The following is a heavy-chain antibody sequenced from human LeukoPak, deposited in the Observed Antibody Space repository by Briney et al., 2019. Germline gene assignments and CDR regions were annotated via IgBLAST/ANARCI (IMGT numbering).Heavy chain of an antibody. J-gene: IGHJ3*02. Sequence: SETLSLTCTVSGGSIRSGDYYWSWIRQPPGKGLEWIGYIYDSGSTYYNPSLKSRITISVDTSENRFSLKLSSVTATDTAVYYCARDCSGGSCYGAFDIWGQGTMVTVSS. CDR3: ARDCSGGSCYGAFDI. CDR2: IYDSGST. CDR1: GGSIRSGDYY. D-gene: IGHD2-15*01. V-gene: IGHV4-30-4*01.